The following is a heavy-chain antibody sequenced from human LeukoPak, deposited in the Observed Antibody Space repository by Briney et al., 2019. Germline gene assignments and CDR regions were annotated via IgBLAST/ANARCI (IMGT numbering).Heavy chain of an antibody. V-gene: IGHV3-7*03. CDR1: GFAFGKYW. D-gene: IGHD3-3*01. CDR3: ARDQYDTWSRRGNFDS. CDR2: IKLDGSEK. J-gene: IGHJ4*02. Sequence: GGSLRLSCVASGFAFGKYWMSWVRQAPGKGLEWVANIKLDGSEKNYVDSVKGRFTISRDNTKNSLYLQMNSLRAEDTAVFYCARDQYDTWSRRGNFDSWGQGTLVIVSS.